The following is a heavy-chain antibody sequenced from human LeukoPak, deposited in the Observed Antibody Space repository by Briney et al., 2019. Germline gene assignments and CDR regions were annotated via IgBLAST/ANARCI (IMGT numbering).Heavy chain of an antibody. J-gene: IGHJ5*02. V-gene: IGHV4-30-2*01. CDR1: GGSISSGGYS. Sequence: SQTLPLTCAVSGGSISSGGYSWSWIRQPPGKGLEWIGYIYHSGSTYYNPSLKSRVTISVDRSKNQFSLKLSSVTAADTAVYYCARERVKRGWFDPWGQGTLVTVSS. CDR2: IYHSGST. CDR3: ARERVKRGWFDP.